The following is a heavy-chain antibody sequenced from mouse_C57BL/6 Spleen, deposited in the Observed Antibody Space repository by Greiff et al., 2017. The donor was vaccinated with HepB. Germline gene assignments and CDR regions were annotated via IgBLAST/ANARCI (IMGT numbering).Heavy chain of an antibody. CDR2: INPNNGGT. CDR1: GYTFTDYY. V-gene: IGHV1-26*01. J-gene: IGHJ4*01. CDR3: ARPPSYAMDY. Sequence: EVQLQQSGPELVKPGASVKISCKASGYTFTDYYMNWVKQSHGKSLEWIGDINPNNGGTSYNQKFKGKATLTVDKSSSTAYMELRSLTSEDSAVYYCARPPSYAMDYWGQGTSVTVSS.